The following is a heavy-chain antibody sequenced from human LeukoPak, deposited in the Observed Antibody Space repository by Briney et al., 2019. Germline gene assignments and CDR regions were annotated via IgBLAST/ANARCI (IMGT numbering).Heavy chain of an antibody. CDR3: ATYYDTLTGYKVGGGC. J-gene: IGHJ4*02. CDR2: IDQDGNER. D-gene: IGHD3-9*01. Sequence: GGSLRLSCAASGFTFSTYFMSWVRQAPGKGLEWVANIDQDGNERNYVGSVKGRFTISRDNAKNSLYLQMNYLRAEDTAVYYCATYYDTLTGYKVGGGCWGQGTLVTVSS. CDR1: GFTFSTYF. V-gene: IGHV3-7*02.